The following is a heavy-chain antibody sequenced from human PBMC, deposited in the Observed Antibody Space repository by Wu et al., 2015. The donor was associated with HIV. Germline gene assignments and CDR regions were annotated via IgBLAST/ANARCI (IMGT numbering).Heavy chain of an antibody. CDR2: ISAYNGNT. Sequence: QLQLVQSGAEVKKPGASVKVSCKASGYTFTNHDIHWVRQAPGQGLEWIGWISAYNGNTNSAEKLQDRVTMTRDTFTSTAYMELRSLRSDDTAVYYCARDTGQQLVQGPYYYYGMDVWGQGTTVTVSS. CDR1: GYTFTNHD. CDR3: ARDTGQQLVQGPYYYYGMDV. D-gene: IGHD6-13*01. J-gene: IGHJ6*02. V-gene: IGHV1-18*01.